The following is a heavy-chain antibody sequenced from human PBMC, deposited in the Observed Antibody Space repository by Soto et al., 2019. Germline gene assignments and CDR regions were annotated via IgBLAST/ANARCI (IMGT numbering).Heavy chain of an antibody. Sequence: QVQVVQSGDEVKKPGASVKVSCKASGYTFTNYGFSWVRQAPGQGLEWMGWISGYNGNTKYAEKFQGRVTMTTDTSTSTAHMELRSLRSDDTAVYYCAREGQAPYYYYGMHVWGQGTAVTVSS. V-gene: IGHV1-18*01. CDR2: ISGYNGNT. CDR1: GYTFTNYG. CDR3: AREGQAPYYYYGMHV. J-gene: IGHJ6*02.